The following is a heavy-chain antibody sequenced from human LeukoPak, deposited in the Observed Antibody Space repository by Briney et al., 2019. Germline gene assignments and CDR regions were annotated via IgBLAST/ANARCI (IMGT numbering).Heavy chain of an antibody. CDR2: IKQDGSKK. J-gene: IGHJ3*02. V-gene: IGHV3-7*03. D-gene: IGHD2-21*02. Sequence: GGSLRLSCVASGFPFSSYWMTWVRQAPGKGLEWVANIKQDGSKKSYVDSVKGRFTISRDNAKNSLYLQMNSLRAEDRAVYYCARDFSVETAQDVWVDAFDIWGQGTMVTVSS. CDR3: ARDFSVETAQDVWVDAFDI. CDR1: GFPFSSYW.